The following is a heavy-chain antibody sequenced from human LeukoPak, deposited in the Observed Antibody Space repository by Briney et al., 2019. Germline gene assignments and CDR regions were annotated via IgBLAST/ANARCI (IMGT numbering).Heavy chain of an antibody. CDR3: AREGGGYSYGSQDP. CDR1: GGTFSSYA. Sequence: ASVKVSCKASGGTFSSYAISWGRQAPGQGPEWMGRIIPIFGTANYAQKFQGRVTNTTDESTSTAYMERSSLRSEDTAVYYCAREGGGYSYGSQDPWGQGTLVTVSS. J-gene: IGHJ5*02. D-gene: IGHD5-18*01. CDR2: IIPIFGTA. V-gene: IGHV1-69*05.